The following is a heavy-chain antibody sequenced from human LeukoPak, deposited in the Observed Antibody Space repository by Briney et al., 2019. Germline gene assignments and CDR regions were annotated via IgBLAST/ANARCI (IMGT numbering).Heavy chain of an antibody. CDR1: GFTFSSYW. Sequence: GGSLRLSCAASGFTFSSYWMSWVRQAPGKGLEWVANIKQDGSEKYYVDSVKGRFTISRDNAKNSLYLQMNSLRAEDTAVYYCARGGLQARYYYDSSGYRGDYWGQGTLVTVSS. J-gene: IGHJ4*02. V-gene: IGHV3-7*01. CDR3: ARGGLQARYYYDSSGYRGDY. D-gene: IGHD3-22*01. CDR2: IKQDGSEK.